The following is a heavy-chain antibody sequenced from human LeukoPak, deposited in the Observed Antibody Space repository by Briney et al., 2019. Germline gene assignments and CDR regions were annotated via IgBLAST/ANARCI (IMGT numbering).Heavy chain of an antibody. CDR2: INWNGGST. CDR3: ARGPTNVWGSYRDY. D-gene: IGHD3-16*02. CDR1: GFTFDDYG. V-gene: IGHV3-20*04. Sequence: GGSLRLSCAASGFTFDDYGMSWVRQAPGKGLERVSGINWNGGSTGYADSVKGRFTISRDNAKNSLYLQMNSLRAEDTALYYCARGPTNVWGSYRDYWGQGTLVTVSS. J-gene: IGHJ4*02.